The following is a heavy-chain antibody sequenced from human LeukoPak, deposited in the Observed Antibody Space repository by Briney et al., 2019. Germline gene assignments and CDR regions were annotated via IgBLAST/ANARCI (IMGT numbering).Heavy chain of an antibody. CDR1: DITFSTYG. CDR2: ISYDGSNK. Sequence: GGSLRLSCAASDITFSTYGMHWVRQAPGKGLEWVAVISYDGSNKYYADSVKGRFTISRDNSKNTLYLQMNSLRAEDTAVYYCAKDLLDGVVVNYYFDYWGQGTLVTVSS. V-gene: IGHV3-30*18. D-gene: IGHD3-22*01. CDR3: AKDLLDGVVVNYYFDY. J-gene: IGHJ4*02.